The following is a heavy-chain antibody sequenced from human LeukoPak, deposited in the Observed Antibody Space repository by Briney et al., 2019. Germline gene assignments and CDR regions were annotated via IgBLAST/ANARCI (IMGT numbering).Heavy chain of an antibody. CDR2: ISSSGSNI. V-gene: IGHV3-11*01. Sequence: GGSLRLSCAASGFTFSDYYMSWIRQAPRKGLEWVSYISSSGSNIHYADSVKGRFTISRDNAKNSLYLQMNSLRAEDTAVYYCARAGYSGSYYPFDYWGQGTLVTVSS. D-gene: IGHD1-26*01. J-gene: IGHJ4*02. CDR3: ARAGYSGSYYPFDY. CDR1: GFTFSDYY.